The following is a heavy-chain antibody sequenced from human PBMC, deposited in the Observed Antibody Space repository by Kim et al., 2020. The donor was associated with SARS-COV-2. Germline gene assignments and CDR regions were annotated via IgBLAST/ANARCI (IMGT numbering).Heavy chain of an antibody. CDR2: ISTDSTNT. D-gene: IGHD5-18*01. V-gene: IGHV3-11*06. CDR1: GFRLSDNY. CDR3: ARGHTAMGS. J-gene: IGHJ4*02. Sequence: GGSLRLSCAASGFRLSDNYMSWIRQAPGQGLEWVSFISTDSTNTNYADSVKGRFTISRDNAKNSLYLQMNSLRAEDTAVYYCARGHTAMGSWGQGTLVTVSS.